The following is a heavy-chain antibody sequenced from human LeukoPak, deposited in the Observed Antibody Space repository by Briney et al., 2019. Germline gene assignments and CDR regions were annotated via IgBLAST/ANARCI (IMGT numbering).Heavy chain of an antibody. D-gene: IGHD6-6*01. J-gene: IGHJ4*02. Sequence: SGGSLRLSCAASGFTFSSYGMHWVRQAPGKGLEWVAFIRYDGSNKYYADSVKGRFTISRDNSKNTLYLQMNSLRAEDTAVYYCAKDQYSSSSDRGYFDYWGQGTLVTVSS. CDR2: IRYDGSNK. CDR3: AKDQYSSSSDRGYFDY. CDR1: GFTFSSYG. V-gene: IGHV3-30*02.